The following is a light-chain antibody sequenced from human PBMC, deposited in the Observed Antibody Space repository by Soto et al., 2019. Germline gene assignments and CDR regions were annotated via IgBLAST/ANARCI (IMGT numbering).Light chain of an antibody. Sequence: EIVLTQSPGTLSLSPGERATLSCRASQSVSSSYLAWYQQKPGQAPRLLIDGASSRATGIPDRFSGSWSGTEFTLTISRLEPEDFAVYDCQQYGSSPLTFGGGTKVEIK. CDR3: QQYGSSPLT. CDR1: QSVSSSY. V-gene: IGKV3-20*01. J-gene: IGKJ4*01. CDR2: GAS.